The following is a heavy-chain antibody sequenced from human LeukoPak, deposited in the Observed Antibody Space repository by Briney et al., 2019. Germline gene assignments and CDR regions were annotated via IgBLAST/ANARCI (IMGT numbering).Heavy chain of an antibody. CDR2: MFYSGTT. Sequence: SETLSLTCSVSGDSMSGYYWSWIRQPPGRGLEWIGYMFYSGTTSYNPSLKSRVTLSTDTSKNHFSLKLSSVTAADTGVYYCARHPRGMGALKGFDYWGQGTLVTVSS. V-gene: IGHV4-59*08. J-gene: IGHJ4*02. D-gene: IGHD1-26*01. CDR3: ARHPRGMGALKGFDY. CDR1: GDSMSGYY.